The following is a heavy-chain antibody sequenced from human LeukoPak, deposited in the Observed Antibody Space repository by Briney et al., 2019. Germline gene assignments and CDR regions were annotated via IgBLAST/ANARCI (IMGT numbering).Heavy chain of an antibody. Sequence: GGSLRLSCAASGLTFRNYAMSWVRQAPEKGLEWVSAISGYGYNTYYADSVQGRFTISRDNSKNTLYLQMNSLRAEDTAVYYCAKMGPRAYYYDSSDFDFWGQGTLVTVSS. D-gene: IGHD3-22*01. J-gene: IGHJ4*02. V-gene: IGHV3-23*01. CDR3: AKMGPRAYYYDSSDFDF. CDR2: ISGYGYNT. CDR1: GLTFRNYA.